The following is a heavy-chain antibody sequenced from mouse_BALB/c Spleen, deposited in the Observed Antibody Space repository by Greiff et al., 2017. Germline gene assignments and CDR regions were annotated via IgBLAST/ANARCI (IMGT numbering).Heavy chain of an antibody. J-gene: IGHJ2*01. CDR2: IYPSDSYT. D-gene: IGHD2-3*01. V-gene: IGHV1S126*01. CDR1: GYTFTSYW. CDR3: TRDGGYFDY. Sequence: QVQLKQPGAELVRPGASVKLSCKASGYTFTSYWINWVKQRPGQGLEWIGNIYPSDSYTNYNQKFKDKATLTVDKSSSTAYMQLSSPTSEDSAVYYCTRDGGYFDYWGQGTTLTVSS.